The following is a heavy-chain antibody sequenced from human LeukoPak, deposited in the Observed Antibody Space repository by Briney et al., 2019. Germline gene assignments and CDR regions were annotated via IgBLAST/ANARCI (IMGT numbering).Heavy chain of an antibody. D-gene: IGHD1-26*01. CDR2: MNPNSGNT. Sequence: GASVKVSCKASGGTFSSYAISWVRQATGQGPEWMGWMNPNSGNTGYAQKFQGRVTMTRNTSISTAYMELSSLRSEDTAVYYCARDQNTGGVGATWGQGTLVTVSS. CDR3: ARDQNTGGVGAT. CDR1: GGTFSSYA. V-gene: IGHV1-8*02. J-gene: IGHJ4*02.